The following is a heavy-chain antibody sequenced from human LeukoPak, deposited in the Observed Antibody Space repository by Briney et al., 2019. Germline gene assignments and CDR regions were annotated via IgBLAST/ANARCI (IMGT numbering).Heavy chain of an antibody. Sequence: SETLSPICTVSGGSINNYYWSWIRQPPGKGLEWMAYISYSGSTNYNPSLKSRVTISVDTSQNQFSLKLNSVTAADTAVYYCARGNSPFDYWGQGTLVTVSS. J-gene: IGHJ4*02. CDR3: ARGNSPFDY. D-gene: IGHD2-21*01. CDR1: GGSINNYY. V-gene: IGHV4-59*01. CDR2: ISYSGST.